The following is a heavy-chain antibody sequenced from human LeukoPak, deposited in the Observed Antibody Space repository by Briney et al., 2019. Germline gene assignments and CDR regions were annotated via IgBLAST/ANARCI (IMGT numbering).Heavy chain of an antibody. D-gene: IGHD6-19*01. Sequence: PVGSLRLSCAASVFTFSSYWMSWVRQAPGKGLEWVANIKQDGSEKYYVDSVKGRFTISRDNAKNSLYLQMNSLRAEDTAVYYCAREAGYCGQGTLVTVSS. CDR1: VFTFSSYW. V-gene: IGHV3-7*01. CDR3: AREAGY. J-gene: IGHJ4*02. CDR2: IKQDGSEK.